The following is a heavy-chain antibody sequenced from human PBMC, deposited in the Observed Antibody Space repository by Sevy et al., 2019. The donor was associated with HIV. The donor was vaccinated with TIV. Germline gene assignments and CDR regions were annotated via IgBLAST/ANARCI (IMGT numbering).Heavy chain of an antibody. Sequence: SDTLSLTCTVSGGSISSSSYCWGWIRQPPGKGLEWIGNIYYSGSTYYNPSLKSRVTISVDTSKNQFSLKLSSVTAADTAVYYCARLGRGEILYYFDYWGQGTLVTVSS. CDR2: IYYSGST. CDR3: ARLGRGEILYYFDY. J-gene: IGHJ4*02. CDR1: GGSISSSSYC. V-gene: IGHV4-39*01. D-gene: IGHD3-10*01.